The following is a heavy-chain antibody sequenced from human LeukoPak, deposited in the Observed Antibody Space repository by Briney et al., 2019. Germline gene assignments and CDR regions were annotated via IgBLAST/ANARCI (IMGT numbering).Heavy chain of an antibody. V-gene: IGHV4-59*01. CDR1: GGSISSDY. CDR3: ARDHSSGWRIFDF. CDR2: IYYSGTT. D-gene: IGHD6-19*01. Sequence: SETLSLTCTVSGGSISSDYWSWIRQSPGKGLEWIGYIYYSGTTSYNPSLKSRVTISLDTSKNQFSLKLSSVTAADTAVYYCARDHSSGWRIFDFWGQGTLVTVSS. J-gene: IGHJ4*02.